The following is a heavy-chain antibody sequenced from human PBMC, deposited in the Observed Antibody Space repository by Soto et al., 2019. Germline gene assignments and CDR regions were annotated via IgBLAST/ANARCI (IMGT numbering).Heavy chain of an antibody. CDR2: INPSGGST. CDR1: GYTFTSYY. CDR3: ARGLGDFWSGYLGDWFDP. J-gene: IGHJ5*02. D-gene: IGHD3-3*01. V-gene: IGHV1-46*01. Sequence: ASVKVSCKASGYTFTSYYMHWVRQAPGQGLEWMGIINPSGGSTSYAQKFQGRVTMTRDTSTSTVYMELSSLRSEDTAVYYCARGLGDFWSGYLGDWFDPWGQGTLVTVSS.